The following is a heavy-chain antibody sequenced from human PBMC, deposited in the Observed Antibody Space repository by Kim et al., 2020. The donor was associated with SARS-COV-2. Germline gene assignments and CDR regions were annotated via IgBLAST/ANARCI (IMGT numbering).Heavy chain of an antibody. V-gene: IGHV3-23*01. Sequence: DSWKGRFTISRDNSKNTLDLQMSGLRAEDTAVYYCAKGRISGSYYYYGMDVWGLGTTVIVSS. CDR3: AKGRISGSYYYYGMDV. D-gene: IGHD3-10*01. J-gene: IGHJ6*02.